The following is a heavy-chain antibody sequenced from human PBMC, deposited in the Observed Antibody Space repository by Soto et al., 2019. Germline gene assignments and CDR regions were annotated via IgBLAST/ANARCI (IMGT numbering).Heavy chain of an antibody. CDR3: ARDRDWELSSFDS. CDR2: IWYDVSNK. V-gene: IGHV3-33*01. J-gene: IGHJ4*02. Sequence: QVQLVESGGGGVHPGRSLRLSCAASGLTFSSYVMHWVRQAPGKWLEWVAVIWYDVSNKYYADSVKGRFTISRDNSKNTRYLQMNSLRAEHTAVSYGARDRDWELSSFDSWGQGHLVTVSS. CDR1: GLTFSSYV. D-gene: IGHD1-26*01.